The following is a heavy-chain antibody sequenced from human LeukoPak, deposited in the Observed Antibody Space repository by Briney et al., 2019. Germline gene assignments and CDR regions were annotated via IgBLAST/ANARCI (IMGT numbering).Heavy chain of an antibody. CDR3: ARDGGSGILD. D-gene: IGHD3-10*01. V-gene: IGHV3-48*03. J-gene: IGHJ4*02. CDR2: ISSNGSPI. Sequence: GGSLRLSCAASGFTFSSYEMNWVRQAPGKGLEWVSYISSNGSPIFYADSVKGRFTISRDNAKNSLSLLMNSLRAEDTAIYYCARDGGSGILDWGQGTLVTVSS. CDR1: GFTFSSYE.